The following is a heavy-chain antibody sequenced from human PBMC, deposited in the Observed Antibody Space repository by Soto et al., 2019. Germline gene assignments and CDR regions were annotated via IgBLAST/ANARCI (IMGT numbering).Heavy chain of an antibody. CDR2: ISWDGLAQ. D-gene: IGHD1-1*01. CDR1: GFPFSRYG. CDR3: AKETIQVGGPNYFDY. Sequence: VQLVESGVGVVQPGRSLRLLCEASGFPFSRYGMHWIREAPGMGLEWVAVISWDGLAQYYGDSVRGRFTISRDNSQSTLYLQMNSLRTEDTAIYYCAKETIQVGGPNYFDYWGQGVLVTVSS. J-gene: IGHJ4*02. V-gene: IGHV3-30*18.